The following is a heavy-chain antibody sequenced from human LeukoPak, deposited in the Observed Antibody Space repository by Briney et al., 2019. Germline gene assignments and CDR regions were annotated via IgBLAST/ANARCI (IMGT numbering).Heavy chain of an antibody. J-gene: IGHJ1*01. Sequence: PGGSLRLSCAASGFTVSSNYMSWVRQAPGKGLEWVSVIYSGGSIYYADSVKGRFTISRDNSKNTLYLQMNSLRAEDTAVYYCARDQRVGATRYFQHWGQGTLVTVSS. CDR1: GFTVSSNY. CDR2: IYSGGSI. V-gene: IGHV3-53*01. CDR3: ARDQRVGATRYFQH. D-gene: IGHD1-26*01.